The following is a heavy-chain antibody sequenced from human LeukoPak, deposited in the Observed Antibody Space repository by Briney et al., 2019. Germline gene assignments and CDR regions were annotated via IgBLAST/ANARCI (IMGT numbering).Heavy chain of an antibody. D-gene: IGHD3-9*01. CDR1: GSTFSSYS. V-gene: IGHV3-21*01. CDR2: ISSSSSYI. J-gene: IGHJ5*02. CDR3: AIIWEWDYDILTGYS. Sequence: GGSLRLSCAASGSTFSSYSMNWVRQAPGKGLEWVSSISSSSSYIYYADSVKGRFTISRDNAKNSLYLQMNSLRAEDTAVYYCAIIWEWDYDILTGYSWGQGTLVTVSS.